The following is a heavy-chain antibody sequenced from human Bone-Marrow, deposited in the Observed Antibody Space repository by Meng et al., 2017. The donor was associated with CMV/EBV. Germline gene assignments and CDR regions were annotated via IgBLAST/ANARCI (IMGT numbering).Heavy chain of an antibody. CDR1: GFTFSRYE. CDR3: ARDNSAVASDY. D-gene: IGHD6-19*01. J-gene: IGHJ4*02. CDR2: ISDSGRIM. V-gene: IGHV3-48*03. Sequence: GGSLRPSCAASGFTFSRYEMNWVRQAPGKGLEWVSYISDSGRIMYADSVKGRFTISRDNARNSLFLQMNSLRVEDTAVYYCARDNSAVASDYWGQGTLVTVSS.